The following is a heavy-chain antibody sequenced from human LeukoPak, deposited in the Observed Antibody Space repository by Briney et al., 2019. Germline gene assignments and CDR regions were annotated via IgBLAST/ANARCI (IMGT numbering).Heavy chain of an antibody. CDR3: ARRPGSGSYYTH. Sequence: PSETLSLTCTVSGGSISSYYWSWIRQPPGKGLEWIGYIYYSGSTNYNPSLKSRVTISVDTSKNQFSLKLSSVTAADTAAYYCARRPGSGSYYTHWGQGTLVTVSS. D-gene: IGHD3-10*01. J-gene: IGHJ4*02. CDR1: GGSISSYY. CDR2: IYYSGST. V-gene: IGHV4-59*08.